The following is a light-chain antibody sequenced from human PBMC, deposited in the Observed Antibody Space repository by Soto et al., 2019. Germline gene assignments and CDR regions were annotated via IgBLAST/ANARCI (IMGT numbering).Light chain of an antibody. Sequence: QSVLTQPPSASGSPGQSVTISCTGTSSDVGGYNYVSWYQHHPGKAPKLMIFEVNKRPSGVPDRFSGSKFGNTASLTVSGLQADDEAVYYCYSYTLWLYVFGTGTKVTVL. V-gene: IGLV2-8*01. CDR2: EVN. J-gene: IGLJ1*01. CDR1: SSDVGGYNY. CDR3: YSYTLWLYV.